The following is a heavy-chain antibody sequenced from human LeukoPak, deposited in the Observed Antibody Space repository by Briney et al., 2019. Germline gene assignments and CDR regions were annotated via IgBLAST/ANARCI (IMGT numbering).Heavy chain of an antibody. CDR2: ISGSGGNT. D-gene: IGHD3-9*01. CDR3: AKGSVNYDILTGSYFDS. V-gene: IGHV3-23*01. Sequence: GGSLRLSCAASGFTFNTYAMNWVRQAPGKGLEWVSSISGSGGNTYYAEAVKDRFTISRDNSKYTVSLQMDSLRAEDRAVYYCAKGSVNYDILTGSYFDSWGQGTLVTVSS. CDR1: GFTFNTYA. J-gene: IGHJ4*01.